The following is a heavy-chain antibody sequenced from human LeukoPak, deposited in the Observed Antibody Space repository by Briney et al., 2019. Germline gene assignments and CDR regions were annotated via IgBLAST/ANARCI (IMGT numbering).Heavy chain of an antibody. CDR2: ISGSGGST. D-gene: IGHD6-19*01. Sequence: AGGSLRLSCAASGFTFSSYAMSWVRQAPGKGLEWVSAISGSGGSTYYADSVKGRFTISRDNSKNTLHLQMNSLRAEDTAVYYCAKGLGLAVAGIDYWGQGTLVTVSS. CDR3: AKGLGLAVAGIDY. CDR1: GFTFSSYA. J-gene: IGHJ4*02. V-gene: IGHV3-23*01.